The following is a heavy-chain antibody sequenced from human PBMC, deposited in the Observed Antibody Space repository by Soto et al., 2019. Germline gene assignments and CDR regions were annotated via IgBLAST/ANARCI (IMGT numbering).Heavy chain of an antibody. CDR3: ASSDTAMVLGIDY. CDR1: GFTFSSYA. D-gene: IGHD5-18*01. CDR2: ISYDGSNK. J-gene: IGHJ4*02. V-gene: IGHV3-30-3*01. Sequence: LSLTCAASGFTFSSYAMHWVRQAPGKGLEWVAVISYDGSNKYYADSVKGRFTISRDNSKNTLYLQMNSLRAEDTAVYYCASSDTAMVLGIDYWGQGTLVTVSS.